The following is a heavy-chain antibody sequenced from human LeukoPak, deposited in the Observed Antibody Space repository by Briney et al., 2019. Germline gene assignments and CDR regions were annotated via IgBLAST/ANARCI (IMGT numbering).Heavy chain of an antibody. CDR3: AKVGRQWLVR. D-gene: IGHD6-19*01. V-gene: IGHV1-18*03. CDR1: GYTFTSYG. J-gene: IGHJ4*02. CDR2: SYADNGNT. Sequence: ASVKVSCKASGYTFTSYGISWVRQAPGQGLEWMGWSYADNGNTKYSQEFQGRVTITRDTSASTAYMELSSLRSEDMAVYYCAKVGRQWLVRWGQGTLVTVSS.